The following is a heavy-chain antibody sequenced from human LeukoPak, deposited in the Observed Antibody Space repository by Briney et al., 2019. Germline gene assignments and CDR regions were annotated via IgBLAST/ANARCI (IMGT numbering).Heavy chain of an antibody. CDR2: INPNSGGT. D-gene: IGHD3-10*01. CDR1: GYTFTGYY. Sequence: ASVKVSCKASGYTFTGYYMHWVRQAPGQGLEWMGRINPNSGGTNYAQKFQGRVTMTRDTSISTAYMELSRLRSDDTAVYYCAGDVEDEFGSGSYDWGQGTLVTVSS. J-gene: IGHJ4*02. V-gene: IGHV1-2*06. CDR3: AGDVEDEFGSGSYD.